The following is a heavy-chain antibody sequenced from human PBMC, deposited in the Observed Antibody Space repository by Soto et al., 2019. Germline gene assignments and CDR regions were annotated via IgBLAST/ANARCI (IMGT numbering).Heavy chain of an antibody. CDR3: ARPYCSGGSCYSPPDY. V-gene: IGHV3-74*03. J-gene: IGHJ4*02. Sequence: EVQVVDSGGGLVQPGGSLRLSCAASGFTLSNFWVYWVRQAPGRGLVWVSGINNDGSSTTYADSVKGRFTISRDNAKDTVYLQMNSLRAEDTAVYYCARPYCSGGSCYSPPDYWGQGSLVTVSS. CDR2: INNDGSST. CDR1: GFTLSNFW. D-gene: IGHD2-15*01.